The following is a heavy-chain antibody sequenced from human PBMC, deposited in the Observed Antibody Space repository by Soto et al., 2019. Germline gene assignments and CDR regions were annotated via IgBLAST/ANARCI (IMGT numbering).Heavy chain of an antibody. J-gene: IGHJ3*02. D-gene: IGHD6-6*01. CDR1: GGSSGSFC. CDR3: ARHVFDKYRIYLQAYDI. Sequence: SETIYDTYTVAGGSSGSFCGSCIRQPPGKGLEWIGYVSYTETDYNPSLQSRVTISLDTSKKQFSLSLSSATAADTAVYYCARHVFDKYRIYLQAYDIWGQGTMVTVSS. V-gene: IGHV4-59*01. CDR2: VSYTET.